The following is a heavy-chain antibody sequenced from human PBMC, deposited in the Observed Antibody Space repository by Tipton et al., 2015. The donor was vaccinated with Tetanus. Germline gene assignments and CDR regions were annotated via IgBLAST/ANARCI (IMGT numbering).Heavy chain of an antibody. Sequence: SLRLSCAPSGFTFNDYYMGWFRQAPGKGLEWVSYITNTGSSAFYADSVKGRFTISRDNAQQSLFLQMNNLGAGGTAVYYFARPSDKLRYYGMDVWGQGTTVTVSS. CDR3: ARPSDKLRYYGMDV. D-gene: IGHD6-6*01. J-gene: IGHJ6*02. CDR2: ITNTGSSA. V-gene: IGHV3-11*01. CDR1: GFTFNDYY.